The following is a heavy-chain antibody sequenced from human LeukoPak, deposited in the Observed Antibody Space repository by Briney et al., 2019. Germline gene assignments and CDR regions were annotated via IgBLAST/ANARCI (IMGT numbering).Heavy chain of an antibody. CDR2: RHTSGST. J-gene: IGHJ4*02. V-gene: IGHV4-4*07. CDR3: VRGKVVAGTPGQNSWDY. Sequence: SETLSLTCTVSGGSISSYYWNWIRQPAPKGLEWIGLRHTSGSTYYNPSLKSRVTMSVDTAKNQFSLKLSSVTAADTAVYYCVRGKVVAGTPGQNSWDYWGQGTLVTVSS. CDR1: GGSISSYY. D-gene: IGHD6-19*01.